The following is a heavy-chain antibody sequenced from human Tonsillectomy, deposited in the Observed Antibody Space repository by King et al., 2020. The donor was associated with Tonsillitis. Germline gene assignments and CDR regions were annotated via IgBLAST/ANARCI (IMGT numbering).Heavy chain of an antibody. Sequence: VQLVESGGGLVQPGGSLRLSCAASGFTFSSYTMSWVRLAPGKGLEWVAAISGSGDSTYYADSVKGRFTISGDISKNTLFLQMNSLRAEDTAVYYCARGYCAGTNCYAPFDYWGQGTLVTVSS. CDR3: ARGYCAGTNCYAPFDY. V-gene: IGHV3-23*04. CDR2: ISGSGDST. CDR1: GFTFSSYT. D-gene: IGHD2-2*01. J-gene: IGHJ4*02.